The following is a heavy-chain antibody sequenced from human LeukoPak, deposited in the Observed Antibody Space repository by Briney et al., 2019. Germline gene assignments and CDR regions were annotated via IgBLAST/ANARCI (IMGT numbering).Heavy chain of an antibody. CDR3: ARGRFGISDY. J-gene: IGHJ4*02. CDR2: MNPNSGNT. CDR1: GGTFSSYA. Sequence: ASVKVSCKASGGTFSSYAISWARQATGQGLEWMGWMNPNSGNTGYAQKFQGRVTMTRNTSISTAYMELSSLRSEDTAVYYCARGRFGISDYWGQGTLVTVSS. D-gene: IGHD3-10*01. V-gene: IGHV1-8*02.